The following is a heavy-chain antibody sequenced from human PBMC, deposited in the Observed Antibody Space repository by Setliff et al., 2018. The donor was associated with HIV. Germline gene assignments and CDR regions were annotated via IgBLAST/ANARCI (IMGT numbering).Heavy chain of an antibody. Sequence: ASVKVSCKTSGYIFNNFGITWVRQAPGQGLEWMAWISLYTEYTYYAPKFLGRVTMSTDTSTSTVDMELRSLGADDTATYYCARTQYRTTWPGNYRGQGTLVTVSS. J-gene: IGHJ4*02. CDR1: GYIFNNFG. CDR3: ARTQYRTTWPGNY. CDR2: ISLYTEYT. V-gene: IGHV1-18*04. D-gene: IGHD1-7*01.